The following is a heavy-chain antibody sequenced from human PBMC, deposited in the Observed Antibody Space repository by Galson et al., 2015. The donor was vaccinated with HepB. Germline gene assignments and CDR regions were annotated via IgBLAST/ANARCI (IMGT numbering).Heavy chain of an antibody. D-gene: IGHD3-10*01. J-gene: IGHJ4*02. CDR3: ARDYGSVY. Sequence: SVKVSCKVYGYTFTNYDISWVRQAPGQGLEWMARISGYYGTTNYAQKFQDRVTMSTDTSASTAYMELRSLRSDDTAVYYCARDYGSVYWGQGTLATVSS. CDR1: GYTFTNYD. CDR2: ISGYYGTT. V-gene: IGHV1-18*04.